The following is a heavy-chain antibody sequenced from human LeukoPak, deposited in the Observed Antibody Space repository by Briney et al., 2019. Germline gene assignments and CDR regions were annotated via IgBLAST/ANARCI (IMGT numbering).Heavy chain of an antibody. CDR3: AKLAVPGSTRNAFDV. V-gene: IGHV3-23*01. CDR1: GFTFSSYA. D-gene: IGHD6-19*01. Sequence: GGSLRLSCAASGFTFSSYAMSWVRQAPGKGLEWVSAISGSGASTYYADSVKGRFTISRDNSKNTLYLQMNSLRAEDTAVYYCAKLAVPGSTRNAFDVWGQGTMVTVSS. J-gene: IGHJ3*01. CDR2: ISGSGAST.